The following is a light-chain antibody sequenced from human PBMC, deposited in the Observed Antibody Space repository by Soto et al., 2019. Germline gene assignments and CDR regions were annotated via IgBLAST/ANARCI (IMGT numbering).Light chain of an antibody. V-gene: IGKV3-20*01. CDR2: GAS. CDR1: QSVRNNY. CDR3: QQYCSSPLP. J-gene: IGKJ4*01. Sequence: EIVLTQSPGTLSLSPGERATLSCRTSQSVRNNYLAWYQQKPGQAPRLLIYGASSRASGIPDRFSGGGSGTDFTLTISRLEPEDFAVYYCQQYCSSPLPFGGGTKVEIK.